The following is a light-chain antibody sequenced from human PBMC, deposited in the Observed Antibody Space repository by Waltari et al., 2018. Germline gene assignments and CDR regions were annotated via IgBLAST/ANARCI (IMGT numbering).Light chain of an antibody. CDR2: DAS. CDR3: QQRSNWPPSIT. J-gene: IGKJ5*01. CDR1: QSVRSY. Sequence: ELVLTQSPATLSLSPGERPTLSCRASQSVRSYLAWYQQKPGQAPRLLIYDASKRATGIPARFSGSGSGTDFTLTISSLEPEDFAVYYCQQRSNWPPSITFGQGTRLEIK. V-gene: IGKV3-11*01.